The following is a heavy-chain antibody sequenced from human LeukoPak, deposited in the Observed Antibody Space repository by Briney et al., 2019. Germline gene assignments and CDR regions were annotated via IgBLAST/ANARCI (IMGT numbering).Heavy chain of an antibody. V-gene: IGHV3-7*03. D-gene: IGHD5-12*01. J-gene: IGHJ4*02. Sequence: PGGSLRLSCGASGFSFTTYWMGWVRQAPGKGLEWVANIKQDGTEKYYVDSVKGRFTISRDNSKNTLYLQMNSLRAEDTAVYYCAKDRPGDIVATLDYWGQGTLVTVSS. CDR2: IKQDGTEK. CDR1: GFSFTTYW. CDR3: AKDRPGDIVATLDY.